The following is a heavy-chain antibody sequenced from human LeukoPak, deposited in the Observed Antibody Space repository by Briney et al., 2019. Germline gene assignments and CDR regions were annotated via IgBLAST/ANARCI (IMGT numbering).Heavy chain of an antibody. CDR3: ARESIPLYGDYVNWFDP. Sequence: GGPLRLSCAASGFTFSSYSKNWVRQAPGKGLEWVSYISSSSSYIYYADSVKGRFTISRDNAKNSLYLQMNSLRAEDTAVYYCARESIPLYGDYVNWFDPWGQVTLVTVSS. J-gene: IGHJ5*02. D-gene: IGHD2-21*02. V-gene: IGHV3-21*05. CDR2: ISSSSSYI. CDR1: GFTFSSYS.